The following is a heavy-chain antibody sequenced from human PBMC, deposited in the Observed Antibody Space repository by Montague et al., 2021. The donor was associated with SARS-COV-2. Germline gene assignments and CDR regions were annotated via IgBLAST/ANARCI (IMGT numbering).Heavy chain of an antibody. D-gene: IGHD2-15*01. CDR1: GFSVSTNY. CDR3: ARDERRASKWSYGLDV. Sequence: SLSLSCAASGFSVSTNYLTWVRQAPGRRLEWVSFIDAVGNTYYADSVKGRFTVSRDNSKNTVNLQMNSLRVEDTAIYYCARDERRASKWSYGLDVWGPGTPVTVSS. J-gene: IGHJ6*02. CDR2: IDAVGNT. V-gene: IGHV3-53*01.